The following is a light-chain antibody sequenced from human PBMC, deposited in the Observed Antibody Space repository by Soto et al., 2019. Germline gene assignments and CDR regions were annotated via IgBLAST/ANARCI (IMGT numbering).Light chain of an antibody. CDR2: EVT. V-gene: IGLV2-14*01. Sequence: QSVLTQPASVSASPGQWITISCTGTSSDVGDYDYVSWYQQHPGKAPKLMIYEVTNRPSGVSNRFSGSKSGNTASLTISGLQAEDEADYYCSSYTSRRTQVFGTGTKVTVL. CDR3: SSYTSRRTQV. CDR1: SSDVGDYDY. J-gene: IGLJ1*01.